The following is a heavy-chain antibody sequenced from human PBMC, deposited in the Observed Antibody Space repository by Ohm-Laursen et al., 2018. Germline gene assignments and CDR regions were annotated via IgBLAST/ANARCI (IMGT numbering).Heavy chain of an antibody. CDR2: ISAYNGNT. V-gene: IGHV1-18*01. CDR1: GYTFTSYD. Sequence: ASVKVSCKASGYTFTSYDISWVRQAPGQGLERMGWISAYNGNTNYAQELQGRVTMTTDTSTSTAYMELRSLRSDDTAVYYCASLGYYDSSGGGSDLYYYYGMDVWGQGTTVTVSS. CDR3: ASLGYYDSSGGGSDLYYYYGMDV. D-gene: IGHD3-22*01. J-gene: IGHJ6*02.